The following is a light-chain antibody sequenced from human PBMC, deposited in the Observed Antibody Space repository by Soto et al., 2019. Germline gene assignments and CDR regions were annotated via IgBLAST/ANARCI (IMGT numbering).Light chain of an antibody. J-gene: IGLJ2*01. Sequence: QSALTQPPSASGSPGQSVTISCTGTSSDVGGYNYVSWYQQHPGKAPKLMIYEVSKRPSGVPDRFSGSKSGNTASLTVSGLQAEDEADYDCGSYAGGNNVVFGGGTKVTVL. CDR3: GSYAGGNNVV. CDR2: EVS. V-gene: IGLV2-8*01. CDR1: SSDVGGYNY.